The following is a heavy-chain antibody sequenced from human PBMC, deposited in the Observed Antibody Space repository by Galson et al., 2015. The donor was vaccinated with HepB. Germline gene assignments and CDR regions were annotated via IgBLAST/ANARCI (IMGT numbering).Heavy chain of an antibody. CDR1: GFTFSSYA. CDR2: ISYDGSNK. CDR3: ARGDSSSWYYFDY. V-gene: IGHV3-30*04. J-gene: IGHJ4*02. D-gene: IGHD6-13*01. Sequence: SLRLSCAASGFTFSSYAVHWVRQAPGKGLEWVAVISYDGSNKYYADSVKGRFTISRDNSKNTLYLQMNSLRAEDTAVYYCARGDSSSWYYFDYWGQGTLVTVSS.